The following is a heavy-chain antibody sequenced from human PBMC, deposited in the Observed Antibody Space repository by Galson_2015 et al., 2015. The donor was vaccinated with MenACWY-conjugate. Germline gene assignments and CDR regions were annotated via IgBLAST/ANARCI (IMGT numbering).Heavy chain of an antibody. Sequence: PRLSCAASGFTFNNYAMNWVRPVPGKGLEWVSVIGNSGGSTSYADSVKGRFTISRDNSKNTLYLQMNSLRAEDTAVYYCAKGVWGTFDYWGQGTLVTVSS. V-gene: IGHV3-23*01. CDR1: GFTFNNYA. CDR3: AKGVWGTFDY. J-gene: IGHJ4*02. D-gene: IGHD3-16*01. CDR2: IGNSGGST.